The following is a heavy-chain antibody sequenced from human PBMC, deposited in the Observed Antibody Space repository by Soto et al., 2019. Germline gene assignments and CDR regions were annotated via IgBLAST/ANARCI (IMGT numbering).Heavy chain of an antibody. CDR3: ASGPIGDYTDGFDY. CDR2: IYHSGST. V-gene: IGHV4-30-2*01. D-gene: IGHD4-17*01. CDR1: GGSISSGGYS. Sequence: PSETLSLTCAVSGGSISSGGYSWSWIRQPPGKGLEWIGYIYHSGSTNYNPSLKSRVTISVDRSKNQFSLKLSSVTAADTAVYYCASGPIGDYTDGFDYWGQGTLVTVSS. J-gene: IGHJ4*02.